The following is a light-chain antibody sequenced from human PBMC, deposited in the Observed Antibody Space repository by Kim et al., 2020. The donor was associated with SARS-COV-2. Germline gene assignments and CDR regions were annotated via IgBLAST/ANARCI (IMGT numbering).Light chain of an antibody. Sequence: GPSVTFPCTGTSRDIGSYDFFSWSQQHPGKAPTLMFYDISELPSGVPARSSGSKSDNTASLTVSGLQAEDEAEYYCGSYAGSNNLVFGGGTQLTVL. V-gene: IGLV2-8*01. J-gene: IGLJ2*01. CDR2: DIS. CDR1: SRDIGSYDF. CDR3: GSYAGSNNLV.